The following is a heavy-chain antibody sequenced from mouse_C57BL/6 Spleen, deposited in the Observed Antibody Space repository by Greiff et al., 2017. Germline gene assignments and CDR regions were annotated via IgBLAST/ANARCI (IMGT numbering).Heavy chain of an antibody. J-gene: IGHJ3*01. D-gene: IGHD3-2*02. CDR1: GYTFTSYD. CDR3: ARGGDSSGYVAWFAY. Sequence: VQLKQSGPELVKPGASVKLSCKASGYTFTSYDINWVKQRPGQGLEWIGWIYPRDGSTKYNEKFKGKATLTVDTSSSTAYMELHSLTSEDSAVYFCARGGDSSGYVAWFAYWGQGTLVTVSA. V-gene: IGHV1-85*01. CDR2: IYPRDGST.